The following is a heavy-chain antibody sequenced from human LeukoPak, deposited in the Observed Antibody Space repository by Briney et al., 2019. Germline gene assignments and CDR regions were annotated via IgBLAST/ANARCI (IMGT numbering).Heavy chain of an antibody. CDR1: VYTFTSYG. CDR2: INGYNGNK. Sequence: GASVKVSCKASVYTFTSYGISWVRQAPGKGLDWMGWINGYNGNKNYAQKLQGRVTMTKDTSTRTGYMEVRSLRSDDTAVYYCARVSPTVLEGDYWGQGTLVTVSS. CDR3: ARVSPTVLEGDY. D-gene: IGHD1-1*01. V-gene: IGHV1-18*04. J-gene: IGHJ4*02.